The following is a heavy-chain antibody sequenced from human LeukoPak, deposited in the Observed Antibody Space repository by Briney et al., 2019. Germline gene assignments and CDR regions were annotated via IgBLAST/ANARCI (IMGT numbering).Heavy chain of an antibody. V-gene: IGHV4-59*01. CDR3: VRGYCSGATCYDFDY. Sequence: NSSETLSLTCTVSGASITSYYWNWIRQPPGKGLEWIGYFYYSGSDNYNPSLKSRITISVDTSKNQFSLMLSSVTAADTAEYYVVRGYCSGATCYDFDYWGQGTLVTVSS. J-gene: IGHJ4*02. D-gene: IGHD2-15*01. CDR1: GASITSYY. CDR2: FYYSGSD.